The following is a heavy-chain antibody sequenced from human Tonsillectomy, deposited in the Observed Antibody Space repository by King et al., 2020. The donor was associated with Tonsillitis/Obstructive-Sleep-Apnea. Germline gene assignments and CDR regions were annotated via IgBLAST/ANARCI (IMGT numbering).Heavy chain of an antibody. V-gene: IGHV3-74*01. CDR2: INSDGSST. Sequence: VQLVESGGGLVQPGGSLRLSCAASGFTFSSYWMHWCRQAPGKGLVWVSRINSDGSSTSDADSVRGRFTISRDNAKNTLYLQMNSLRAVDTAVYYCASFSYYYDSSGSGIWGQGTMVTVSS. J-gene: IGHJ3*02. CDR3: ASFSYYYDSSGSGI. D-gene: IGHD3-22*01. CDR1: GFTFSSYW.